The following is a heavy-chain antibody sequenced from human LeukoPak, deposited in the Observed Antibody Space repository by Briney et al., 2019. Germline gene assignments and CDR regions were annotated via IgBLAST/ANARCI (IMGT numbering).Heavy chain of an antibody. D-gene: IGHD6-6*01. J-gene: IGHJ4*01. CDR3: ARGSAARPDRGFDY. CDR1: GFTFSSYA. Sequence: GGSLRLSCAASGFTFSSYAMHWVRQAPGKGLEWVAVISYDGSNKYYADSVKGRFTISRDNSKNTLYLQMNSLRAEDTAVYYCARGSAARPDRGFDYWGQGTLVTVSS. CDR2: ISYDGSNK. V-gene: IGHV3-30-3*01.